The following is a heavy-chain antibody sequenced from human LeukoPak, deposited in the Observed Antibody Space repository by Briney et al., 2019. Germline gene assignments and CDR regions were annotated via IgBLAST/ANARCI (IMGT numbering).Heavy chain of an antibody. J-gene: IGHJ5*02. CDR3: ARSLGDNWFDP. V-gene: IGHV1-69*05. CDR1: GGTFSNYA. Sequence: SVKVSCKASGGTFSNYAISWVRQAPGQGLEWMGGIIPIFGTANYAQKFQGRVTITTDESTSTAYMELSSLRSEDTAVYYCARSLGDNWFDPWGQGTLVAVPS. D-gene: IGHD3-16*01. CDR2: IIPIFGTA.